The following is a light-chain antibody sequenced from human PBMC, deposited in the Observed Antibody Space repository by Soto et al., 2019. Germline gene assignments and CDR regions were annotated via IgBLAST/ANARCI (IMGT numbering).Light chain of an antibody. V-gene: IGLV2-14*01. J-gene: IGLJ1*01. CDR1: NSDVGGFNY. CDR2: DVS. Sequence: SALTQPASVSGSPGQSITISCTGTNSDVGGFNYVSWYQQHPGKAPKLMIYDVSNRPSGLSNRFSGSKSGNTASLTISGLQAEDEADYYCSSYTSSSTYVYGTRTKLTVL. CDR3: SSYTSSSTYV.